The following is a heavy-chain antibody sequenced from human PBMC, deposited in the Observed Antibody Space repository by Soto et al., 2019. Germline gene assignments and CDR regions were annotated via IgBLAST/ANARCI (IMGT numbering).Heavy chain of an antibody. J-gene: IGHJ4*02. V-gene: IGHV1-3*04. D-gene: IGHD3-10*01. CDR3: ARDESFYGSGFDY. CDR1: GYTFTSYA. Sequence: GASVKVSCKASGYTFTSYAMHWVRQAPGQRLERMGWIGIYNDDTKYSQKLQGRVTLTTEISTSTAYMELRSLRSDDTAVYYCARDESFYGSGFDYSGLGTLVTVSS. CDR2: IGIYNDDT.